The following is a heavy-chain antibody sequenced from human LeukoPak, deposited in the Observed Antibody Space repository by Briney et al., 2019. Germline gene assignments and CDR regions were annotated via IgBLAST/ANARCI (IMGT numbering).Heavy chain of an antibody. CDR2: IYSGGST. V-gene: IGHV3-53*01. CDR1: GFTFSSY. Sequence: GGSLRLSCAASGFTFSSYMSWVRQAPGKGLEWVSVIYSGGSTYYADSVKGRFTISRDNSKNTLYLQMNSLRAEDTAVYYCARGTSSSIAARPWGQGTLVTVSS. J-gene: IGHJ5*02. CDR3: ARGTSSSIAARP. D-gene: IGHD6-6*01.